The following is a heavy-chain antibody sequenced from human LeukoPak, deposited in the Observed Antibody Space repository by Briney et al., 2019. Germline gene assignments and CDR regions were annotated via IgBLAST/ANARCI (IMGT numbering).Heavy chain of an antibody. J-gene: IGHJ5*02. CDR3: ARDLVGRGNWFDP. D-gene: IGHD1-26*01. Sequence: SQTLSLTCAISGDSVSSNSAAWTWIRQSPTRGLEWLGRTYYRSKWYNDYAVSVKSRITINPDTSKNQFSLQLNSVTPEDTAVYYCARDLVGRGNWFDPWGQGTLVTVSS. V-gene: IGHV6-1*01. CDR2: TYYRSKWYN. CDR1: GDSVSSNSAA.